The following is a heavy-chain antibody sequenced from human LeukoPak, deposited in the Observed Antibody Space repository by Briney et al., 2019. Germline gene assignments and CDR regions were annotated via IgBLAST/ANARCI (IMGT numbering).Heavy chain of an antibody. CDR1: GYTFTGYY. D-gene: IGHD2-2*02. Sequence: GASVKVSCKASGYTFTGYYMHWVRQAPGQGLEWMGWINPNSGGTNYAQKFQGRVTMTRDTSISTAYMELSRLRSDDTAVYYCARGVVPAAIGYYMDVWGKGTTVTVSS. J-gene: IGHJ6*03. CDR2: INPNSGGT. CDR3: ARGVVPAAIGYYMDV. V-gene: IGHV1-2*02.